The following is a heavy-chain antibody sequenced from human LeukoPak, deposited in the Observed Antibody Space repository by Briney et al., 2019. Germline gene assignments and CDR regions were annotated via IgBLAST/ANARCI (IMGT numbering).Heavy chain of an antibody. J-gene: IGHJ1*01. V-gene: IGHV3-30*02. Sequence: PGGSLRLSCAASGFNFSNYGMDWVRQAPGKGLEWVAFIRNDESDKYYADSVKGRFTISRDNSKDTLYLQMSSLRVEDTAVYYCTKGLSVMVFGVAPPHQWSQGTRVTVSS. D-gene: IGHD3/OR15-3a*01. CDR2: IRNDESDK. CDR1: GFNFSNYG. CDR3: TKGLSVMVFGVAPPHQ.